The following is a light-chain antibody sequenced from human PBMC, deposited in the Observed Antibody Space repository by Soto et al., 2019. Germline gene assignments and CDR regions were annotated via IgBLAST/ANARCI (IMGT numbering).Light chain of an antibody. V-gene: IGLV1-47*01. CDR1: SSNIGSNY. Sequence: QSVLTQPPSASGTPGQRVTISCSGSSSNIGSNYVYWYQQLPGTAPKLLIYRNNQRPSGVPDRFSGSKSGTSASLAISGLRSEDEADYYCAAWDDSLSGPKVVFGGGTKLT. CDR3: AAWDDSLSGPKVV. J-gene: IGLJ2*01. CDR2: RNN.